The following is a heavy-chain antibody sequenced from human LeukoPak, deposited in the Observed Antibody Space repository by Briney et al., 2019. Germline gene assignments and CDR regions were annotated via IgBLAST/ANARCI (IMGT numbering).Heavy chain of an antibody. Sequence: SETLSLTCTVSGYYISSGYYWGWIRQPPGKGLEWIANIYHSGLIYYNPSLKSRITISIDTSKNQFSLKLSSVTAADTAVYYCARFAIQASRLGYSYGYSIPGRRYFDLWGRGTLVTVSS. CDR3: ARFAIQASRLGYSYGYSIPGRRYFDL. V-gene: IGHV4-38-2*02. J-gene: IGHJ2*01. CDR2: IYHSGLI. CDR1: GYYISSGYY. D-gene: IGHD5-18*01.